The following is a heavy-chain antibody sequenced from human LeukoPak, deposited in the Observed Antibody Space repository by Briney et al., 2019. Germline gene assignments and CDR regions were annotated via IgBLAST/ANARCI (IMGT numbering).Heavy chain of an antibody. Sequence: GGSLRLSCAASGFTLSSYEMNWVRQAPGKGLEWVSVVSGTGGGTYYGDSVRGRFTISRDNSKNTVYLQMNSLRAEDTAVYFCAKEGRGNFWSGYSDYWGQGTLVTVSS. J-gene: IGHJ4*02. CDR2: VSGTGGGT. D-gene: IGHD3-3*01. V-gene: IGHV3-23*01. CDR3: AKEGRGNFWSGYSDY. CDR1: GFTLSSYE.